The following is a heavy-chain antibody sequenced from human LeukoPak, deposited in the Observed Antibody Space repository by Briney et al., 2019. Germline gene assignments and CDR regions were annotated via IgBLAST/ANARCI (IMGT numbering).Heavy chain of an antibody. CDR2: ISYDGSNK. J-gene: IGHJ4*02. Sequence: GGSLRLSCAASGFTFSSYAIHWVRQAPGKGLEWVAVISYDGSNKYYADSVKGRFTISRDNSKNTLYLQMNSLRAEDTAVYYCAKEMEAAAGSPFDYWGQGTLVTVSS. CDR3: AKEMEAAAGSPFDY. CDR1: GFTFSSYA. D-gene: IGHD6-13*01. V-gene: IGHV3-30*01.